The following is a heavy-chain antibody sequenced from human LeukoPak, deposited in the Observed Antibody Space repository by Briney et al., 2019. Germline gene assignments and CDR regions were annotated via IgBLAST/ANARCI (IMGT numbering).Heavy chain of an antibody. Sequence: GGSLRLSCAASGFTFSDYYMSWIRQAPGKGLEWVSYISSRGTATYYADSVKGRFTISRDNAKNSLYLQMDSLRAEDTAVYYCARETRWDFDYWGQGTLVTVSS. J-gene: IGHJ4*02. CDR1: GFTFSDYY. D-gene: IGHD5-24*01. CDR3: ARETRWDFDY. V-gene: IGHV3-11*04. CDR2: ISSRGTAT.